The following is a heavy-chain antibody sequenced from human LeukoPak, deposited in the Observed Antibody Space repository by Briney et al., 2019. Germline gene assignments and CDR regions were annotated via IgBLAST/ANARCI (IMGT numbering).Heavy chain of an antibody. D-gene: IGHD2/OR15-2a*01. CDR2: ISGSGVTP. J-gene: IGHJ4*02. CDR3: VKEAGVSPLSYFDH. Sequence: GGSLRLSCTASGFMFSHYAVTWVRQAPGRGLEWVSSISGSGVTPYYADSVKGRFTISRDNSRDNSKNTLYLQMSSLRAEDTALYYCVKEAGVSPLSYFDHWGQGTLVAVSS. V-gene: IGHV3-23*01. CDR1: GFMFSHYA.